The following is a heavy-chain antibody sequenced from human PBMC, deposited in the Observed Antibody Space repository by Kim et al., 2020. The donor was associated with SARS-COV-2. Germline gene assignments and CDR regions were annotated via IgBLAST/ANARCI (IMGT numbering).Heavy chain of an antibody. V-gene: IGHV3-33*05. D-gene: IGHD2-15*01. Sequence: GSLRLSCAASGFTFSSYGMHWVRQAPGKGLEWVAVISYDGSNKYYADSVKGRFTISRDNSKNTLYLQMNSLRAEDTAVYYCARDSGTPYYYYGMDVWGQ. J-gene: IGHJ6*02. CDR2: ISYDGSNK. CDR1: GFTFSSYG. CDR3: ARDSGTPYYYYGMDV.